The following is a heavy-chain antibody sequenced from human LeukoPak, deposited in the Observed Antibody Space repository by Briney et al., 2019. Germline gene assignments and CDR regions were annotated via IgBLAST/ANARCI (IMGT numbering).Heavy chain of an antibody. Sequence: QPGRSLRLSCVASGFTFSSYAMSWVRQAPGKGLEWLSAISGSGGITYYADSVKGRFTISRDNSKNTVYLQMNSLRAEDTAVYYCTKERAAYCSGGNCWGAFDPWGQGTLGTVSS. D-gene: IGHD2-15*01. CDR1: GFTFSSYA. J-gene: IGHJ5*02. CDR2: ISGSGGIT. CDR3: TKERAAYCSGGNCWGAFDP. V-gene: IGHV3-23*01.